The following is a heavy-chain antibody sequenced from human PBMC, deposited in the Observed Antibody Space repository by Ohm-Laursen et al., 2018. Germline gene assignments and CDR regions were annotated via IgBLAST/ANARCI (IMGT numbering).Heavy chain of an antibody. CDR1: GFTFSRYG. CDR2: IYYDGLNK. J-gene: IGHJ4*02. V-gene: IGHV3-33*01. Sequence: SLRLSCAASGFTFSRYGMHWARQAPGKGLEWVAIIYYDGLNKHYADSVKGRFTISRDNSNNTLYLQMDSLRAEDTAVYYCARSHVHDFGDYLDFWGQGTLVTVSS. D-gene: IGHD4-17*01. CDR3: ARSHVHDFGDYLDF.